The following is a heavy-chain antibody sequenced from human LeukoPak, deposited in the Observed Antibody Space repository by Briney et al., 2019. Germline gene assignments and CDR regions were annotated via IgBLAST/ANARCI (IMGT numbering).Heavy chain of an antibody. J-gene: IGHJ4*02. CDR3: ARVVEQGCFGHPFDY. V-gene: IGHV3-64*01. Sequence: GGSLRLSCAASGFTFSSYAMHWVRQAPGKGLEYVSAISSNGGSTYCANSVKGRFTISRDNSKNTLYLQMGSLRAEDMAVYYCARVVEQGCFGHPFDYWGQGTLVTVSS. CDR2: ISSNGGST. D-gene: IGHD4/OR15-4a*01. CDR1: GFTFSSYA.